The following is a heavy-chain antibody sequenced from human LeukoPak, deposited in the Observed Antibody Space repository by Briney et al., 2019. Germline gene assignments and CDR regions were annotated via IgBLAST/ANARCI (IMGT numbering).Heavy chain of an antibody. CDR1: GFTVTSDF. CDR2: ISSDGIT. CDR3: VTGRGGH. Sequence: PGGSLRLSCAASGFTVTSDFMGWVRQASEEGPEWVSIISSDGITYYADSVKGRFTISRDISKNTLYLQMSSLRAEDAAVYYCVTGRGGHWGQGTLVTVSS. J-gene: IGHJ4*02. D-gene: IGHD3-16*01. V-gene: IGHV3-53*01.